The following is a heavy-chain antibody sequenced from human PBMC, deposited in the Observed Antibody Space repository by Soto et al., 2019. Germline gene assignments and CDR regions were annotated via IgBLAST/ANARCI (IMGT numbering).Heavy chain of an antibody. CDR1: GYTFASYD. CDR2: MNPNSANT. J-gene: IGHJ6*02. Sequence: ASVKVSCKASGYTFASYDINWVRQATGQGLEWMGWMNPNSANTGYAQKFQGRVTMIRNTSISTAYMELSSLRSEDTAVYYCARGKSSGWYDYYYGMDVWGQGTTVTVSS. D-gene: IGHD6-25*01. V-gene: IGHV1-8*01. CDR3: ARGKSSGWYDYYYGMDV.